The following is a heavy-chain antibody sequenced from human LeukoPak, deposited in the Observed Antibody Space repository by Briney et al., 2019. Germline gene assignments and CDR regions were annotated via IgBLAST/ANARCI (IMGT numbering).Heavy chain of an antibody. Sequence: SVKVSCKASGGTFSSYAISWVRQAPGQGLEWMGGIIPIFGTANYAQTFQGRVTITTDESTSTAYMELSSLRSEDTAVYYCATTSVRQLLSRLDYWGQGTLVTVSS. J-gene: IGHJ4*02. CDR1: GGTFSSYA. CDR3: ATTSVRQLLSRLDY. D-gene: IGHD2-2*01. CDR2: IIPIFGTA. V-gene: IGHV1-69*05.